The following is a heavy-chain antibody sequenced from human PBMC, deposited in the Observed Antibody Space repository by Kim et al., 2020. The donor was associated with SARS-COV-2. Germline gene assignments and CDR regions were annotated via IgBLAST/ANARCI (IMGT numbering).Heavy chain of an antibody. CDR1: GGTFSSYA. V-gene: IGHV1-69*01. D-gene: IGHD3-10*01. CDR3: ARASYGWFGESLSYYYYGMDV. Sequence: VKVSCKASGGTFSSYAISWVRPAPGQGLEWMGGIIPIFGTANYAQKFQGRVTITADESTSTAYMELSSLRSEDTAVYYCARASYGWFGESLSYYYYGMDVWAQGTTVTVSS. J-gene: IGHJ6*02. CDR2: IIPIFGTA.